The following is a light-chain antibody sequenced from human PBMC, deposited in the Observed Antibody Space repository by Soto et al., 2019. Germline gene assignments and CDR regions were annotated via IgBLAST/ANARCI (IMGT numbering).Light chain of an antibody. Sequence: EVVLTQSPATLSLPPGERATLSCRASQSVSIYLAWYQQKPGQAPRLLIYDASKRATGIPARFSGSGSGTDVTLTISSLEPEDFALYYCQQRSNWLITFGQGTRLEIK. V-gene: IGKV3-11*01. CDR2: DAS. CDR3: QQRSNWLIT. CDR1: QSVSIY. J-gene: IGKJ5*01.